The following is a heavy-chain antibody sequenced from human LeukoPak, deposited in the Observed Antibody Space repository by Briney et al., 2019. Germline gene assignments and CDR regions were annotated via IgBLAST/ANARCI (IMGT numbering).Heavy chain of an antibody. D-gene: IGHD3-22*01. CDR1: GFTFSNYW. CDR3: ARGAVYYYDTSGYYYVSDY. CDR2: IKQDGSEK. J-gene: IGHJ4*02. V-gene: IGHV3-7*01. Sequence: KPGGSLRLSCAASGFTFSNYWMTWVRQAPGKGLEWVANIKQDGSEKYYVDSVKGRFTISRDNAKNSLYLQMNSLRAEDTAVYYCARGAVYYYDTSGYYYVSDYWGQGTLVTVSS.